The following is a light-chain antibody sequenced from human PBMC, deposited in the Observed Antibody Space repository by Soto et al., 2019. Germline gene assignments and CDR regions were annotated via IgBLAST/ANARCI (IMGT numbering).Light chain of an antibody. V-gene: IGKV3-20*01. CDR1: QSISSSY. CDR2: GAS. CDR3: QQYGSYPLYS. J-gene: IGKJ2*03. Sequence: VLTQSPGTLSLSPGERASLSCRASQSISSSYLAWYQKKPGQAPRLLIYGASSRAPGIPERFSGSGSGTVXXXXISXXXXXDFXXXYCQQYGSYPLYSXG.